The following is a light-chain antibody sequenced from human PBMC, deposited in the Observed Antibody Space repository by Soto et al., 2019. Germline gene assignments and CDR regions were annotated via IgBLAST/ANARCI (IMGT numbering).Light chain of an antibody. CDR2: AAS. Sequence: DIQMTQSPSSLSASVGDRVSITCRASQTISAYLNWYQQRLGRAPKLLIYAASSLQSGVPSRFSGSGSGTDFTLTISSLQPEDFATYYCQQANTLPFTFGPGTKVDIK. CDR3: QQANTLPFT. V-gene: IGKV1-39*01. CDR1: QTISAY. J-gene: IGKJ3*01.